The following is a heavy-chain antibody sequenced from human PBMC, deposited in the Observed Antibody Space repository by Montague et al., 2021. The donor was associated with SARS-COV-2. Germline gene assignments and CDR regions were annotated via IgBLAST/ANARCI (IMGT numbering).Heavy chain of an antibody. CDR3: AGDVAVAGLFDY. J-gene: IGHJ4*02. CDR1: GGSISSGSYY. D-gene: IGHD6-19*01. Sequence: TLSLTCTVSGGSISSGSYYWSWIRQPAGKGLEWIGRISISGSTNYNPSLKSRVTISVDTSKNQFSLKPSSVTAADTAEYYCAGDVAVAGLFDYWGQGTLVTVSS. V-gene: IGHV4-61*02. CDR2: ISISGST.